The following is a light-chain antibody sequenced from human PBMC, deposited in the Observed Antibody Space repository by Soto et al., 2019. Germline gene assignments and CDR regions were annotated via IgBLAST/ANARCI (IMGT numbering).Light chain of an antibody. J-gene: IGLJ3*02. Sequence: QSVLTQPASVSGSPGQSITISCTGFSSDIGTYNLVSWYQQHPGKAPKLMIYEVTKRPSGVSNRFSGSKSGNTASLTISGLQAEDEADYYCSSFTSMSSLVFGGGTKLTVL. CDR1: SSDIGTYNL. V-gene: IGLV2-14*02. CDR2: EVT. CDR3: SSFTSMSSLV.